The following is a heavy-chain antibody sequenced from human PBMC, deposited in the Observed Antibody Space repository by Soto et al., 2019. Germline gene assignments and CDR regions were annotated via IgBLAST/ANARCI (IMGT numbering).Heavy chain of an antibody. CDR2: ISVYNGNT. J-gene: IGHJ4*02. CDR3: ARDSPPVDY. V-gene: IGHV1-18*01. Sequence: QVQLVQSGAEVKKPGASVKVSCKASGYTFTSYGISWVRQAPGQALEWMGWISVYNGNTHYAQKLQGRVTMTTDTPTSTAYMELRSVRSDDTAVYYCARDSPPVDYWGQGTLVTVSS. CDR1: GYTFTSYG.